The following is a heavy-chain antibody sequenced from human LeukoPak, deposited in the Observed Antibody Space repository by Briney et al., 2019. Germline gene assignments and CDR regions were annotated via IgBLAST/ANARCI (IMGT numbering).Heavy chain of an antibody. CDR2: INHSGST. CDR1: GGSFSGYY. D-gene: IGHD1-26*01. J-gene: IGHJ4*02. Sequence: SETLSLTCAVYGGSFSGYYWSWIRQPPGKGLEWIGEINHSGSTNYNPSLKSRVTISVDTSKNQFSLKLSSVAAAGTAVYYCASRRYSGSYLGWYFDYWGQGTLVTVSS. CDR3: ASRRYSGSYLGWYFDY. V-gene: IGHV4-34*01.